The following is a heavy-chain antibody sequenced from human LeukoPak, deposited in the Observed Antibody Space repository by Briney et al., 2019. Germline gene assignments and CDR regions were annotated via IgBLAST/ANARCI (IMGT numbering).Heavy chain of an antibody. V-gene: IGHV1-46*01. Sequence: GASVKVSCKASGYTFTSYYMHWVRQAPGQGLEWMGIINPSGGSTSYAQKFQGRVTMTRDMSTSTVYMELSSLRSEDTAVYYCARDFRAGTYYYYYYYMDVWGKGTTVTVSS. J-gene: IGHJ6*03. CDR1: GYTFTSYY. CDR2: INPSGGST. D-gene: IGHD6-13*01. CDR3: ARDFRAGTYYYYYYYMDV.